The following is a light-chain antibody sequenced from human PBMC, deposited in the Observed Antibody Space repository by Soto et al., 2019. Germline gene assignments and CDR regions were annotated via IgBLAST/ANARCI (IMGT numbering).Light chain of an antibody. CDR3: GTWDSSLSVYVV. Sequence: QAVVTQPPSVSAAPGQKVTISCSGSSSNIGNNYVSWYQQLPGTAPKLLIYDNNKRPSGIPDRFSGSKSGTSATLGITGLQTGDEADYYCGTWDSSLSVYVVFGGGTQLTVL. CDR2: DNN. J-gene: IGLJ2*01. V-gene: IGLV1-51*01. CDR1: SSNIGNNY.